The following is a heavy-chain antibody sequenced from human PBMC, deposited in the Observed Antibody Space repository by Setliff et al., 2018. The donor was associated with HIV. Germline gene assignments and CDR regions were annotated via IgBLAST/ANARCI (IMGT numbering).Heavy chain of an antibody. Sequence: SVQVSCKASGGTFSSYAISWVRQAPGQGLEWMGGIIPIFGTANYAQKFQGRVTITADESTSTAYMELSSLRSEDTAVYYCARPSDTAMVTVGYYYYGMDVWGQGTTVTVSS. V-gene: IGHV1-69*13. D-gene: IGHD5-18*01. CDR3: ARPSDTAMVTVGYYYYGMDV. CDR1: GGTFSSYA. CDR2: IIPIFGTA. J-gene: IGHJ6*02.